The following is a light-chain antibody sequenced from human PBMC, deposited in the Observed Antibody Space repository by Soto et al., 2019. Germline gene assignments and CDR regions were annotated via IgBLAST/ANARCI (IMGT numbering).Light chain of an antibody. V-gene: IGKV3D-15*01. J-gene: IGKJ4*01. CDR3: QHYKTWPLA. CDR1: QSVSNN. CDR2: GAS. Sequence: EIVLTQSPGTLSLSPGERATLSCRASQSVSNNYLAWYQQKPGQAPRLLIYGASTRATGIPERFSGSGSGTEFTLTISSLQSEDFAVYYCQHYKTWPLAFGGGTKVDIK.